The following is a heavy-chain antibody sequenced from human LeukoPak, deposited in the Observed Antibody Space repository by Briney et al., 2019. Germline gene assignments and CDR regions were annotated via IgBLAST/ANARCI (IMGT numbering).Heavy chain of an antibody. Sequence: ASVKVSCKASGYTFTGYYMHWVRQAPGQGLEWMGWINPNTGGTNYAQKFQGRVTMTRDTSISTAYMELSSLRFDDTAVYYCARALRFGSPGGADDAFDIWGQGTSVTVSS. V-gene: IGHV1-2*02. CDR1: GYTFTGYY. J-gene: IGHJ3*02. CDR3: ARALRFGSPGGADDAFDI. D-gene: IGHD3-10*01. CDR2: INPNTGGT.